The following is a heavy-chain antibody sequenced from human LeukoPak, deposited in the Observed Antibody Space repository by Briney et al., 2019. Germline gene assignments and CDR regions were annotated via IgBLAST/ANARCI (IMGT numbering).Heavy chain of an antibody. CDR3: AREAPWNLITFGGAHSDY. Sequence: SETLSLTCTVSGYSISSGYYWGWIRQPPGKGLEWIGSIYHSGSTYYNPSLKSRVTISVDTSKNQFSLKLSSVTAADTAMYYCAREAPWNLITFGGAHSDYWGRGMLVTVSS. J-gene: IGHJ4*02. CDR1: GYSISSGYY. D-gene: IGHD3-16*01. V-gene: IGHV4-38-2*02. CDR2: IYHSGST.